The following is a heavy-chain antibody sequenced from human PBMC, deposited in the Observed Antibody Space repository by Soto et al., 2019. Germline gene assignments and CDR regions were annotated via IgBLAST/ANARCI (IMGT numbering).Heavy chain of an antibody. CDR1: GDSINGGDYY. Sequence: SETLSLTCSVSGDSINGGDYYWNWIRQSPLKGLEWIGHIHYGGSIYYNPSLKSRVTISIDTSENQFSLKLTSVTAADTAVYYCARDGLWPRDAFAIWGLGTMVTVSS. V-gene: IGHV4-30-4*01. CDR3: ARDGLWPRDAFAI. J-gene: IGHJ3*02. CDR2: IHYGGSI.